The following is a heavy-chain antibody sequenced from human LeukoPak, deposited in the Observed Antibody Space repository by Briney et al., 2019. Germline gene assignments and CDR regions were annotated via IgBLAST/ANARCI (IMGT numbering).Heavy chain of an antibody. D-gene: IGHD1-1*01. V-gene: IGHV5-51*01. Sequence: GESLKISCKASGYRFTSYWIGWVRQMPVKGLEWMGVIHPGEYERRYSPSFEGQVTISADKSISTAYMQWSSQEASDTAMYSFARRTDGGWKWLDPGGKGTLVTVS. CDR2: IHPGEYER. J-gene: IGHJ5*02. CDR3: ARRTDGGWKWLDP. CDR1: GYRFTSYW.